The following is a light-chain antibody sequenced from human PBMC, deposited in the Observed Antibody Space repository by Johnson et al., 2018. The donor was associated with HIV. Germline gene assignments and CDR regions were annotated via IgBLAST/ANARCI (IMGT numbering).Light chain of an antibody. Sequence: QSALTQPPSVSAAPGQTVTISCSGSSSNIGNNYVSWYQQVPGTAPKLLIYDNNKRPSGIPDRFSGSKSGTSATLGITGLQTGDEADYYGGTWDSSLRTGFFGTGTKVTVL. CDR3: GTWDSSLRTGF. CDR2: DNN. CDR1: SSNIGNNY. J-gene: IGLJ1*01. V-gene: IGLV1-51*01.